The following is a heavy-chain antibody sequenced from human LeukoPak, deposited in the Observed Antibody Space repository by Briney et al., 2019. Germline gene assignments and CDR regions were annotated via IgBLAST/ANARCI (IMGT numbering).Heavy chain of an antibody. J-gene: IGHJ4*02. D-gene: IGHD6-19*01. Sequence: PSATLSLTCTVSGGSISSYYWSWIRQPPGKGLEWIGYIHYSGSTNYNPSLKSRATISVDTSRNQFSLKLSSVTAADTAVYYCARSRVAGLIDYWGQGTLVTVSS. V-gene: IGHV4-59*01. CDR3: ARSRVAGLIDY. CDR2: IHYSGST. CDR1: GGSISSYY.